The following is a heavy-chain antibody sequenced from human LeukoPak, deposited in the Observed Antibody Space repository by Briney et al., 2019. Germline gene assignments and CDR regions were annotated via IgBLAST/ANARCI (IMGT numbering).Heavy chain of an antibody. CDR3: ARYGGNSGYDYYYGMDV. J-gene: IGHJ6*02. D-gene: IGHD2-21*02. CDR2: IYYSGST. CDR1: GGSISSGGYS. Sequence: PSETLSLTCAVSGGSISSGGYSWSWIRQPPGKGLEWIGYIYYSGSTNYNPSLKSRVTISVDTSKNQFSLKLSSVTAADTAVYYCARYGGNSGYDYYYGMDVWGQGTTVTVSS. V-gene: IGHV4-61*08.